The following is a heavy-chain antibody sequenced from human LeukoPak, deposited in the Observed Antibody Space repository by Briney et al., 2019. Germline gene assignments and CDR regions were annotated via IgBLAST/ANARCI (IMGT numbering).Heavy chain of an antibody. CDR2: ISGSGDYT. CDR3: AKGGSTSPNGINDY. CDR1: GFTFDDYG. D-gene: IGHD2-2*01. V-gene: IGHV3-23*01. Sequence: GGSLRLSCAASGFTFDDYGMSWVRQAPGKGLEWVSGISGSGDYTYYADSLKGRFTISRDNSKNTLYLQMNSLRAEDTAVYYCAKGGSTSPNGINDYWGQGTLVTVSS. J-gene: IGHJ4*02.